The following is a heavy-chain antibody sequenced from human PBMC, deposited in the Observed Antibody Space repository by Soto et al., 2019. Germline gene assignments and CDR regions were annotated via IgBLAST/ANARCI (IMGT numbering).Heavy chain of an antibody. J-gene: IGHJ5*02. CDR2: MNPNSGNT. D-gene: IGHD4-17*01. V-gene: IGHV1-8*01. Sequence: QVQLVQSGAEVKKPGASVKVSFKASGYTFTSYDVNWVRQATGQWLEYLGWMNPNSGNTAYVQKFQGRVTMTWDTSITTAYMELSSLRSEDTSVYFCARGIKYGAYSRWFDPWGQGTLVTVSS. CDR1: GYTFTSYD. CDR3: ARGIKYGAYSRWFDP.